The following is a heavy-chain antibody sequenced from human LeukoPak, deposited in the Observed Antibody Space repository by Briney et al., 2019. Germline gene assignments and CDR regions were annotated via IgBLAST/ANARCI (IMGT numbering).Heavy chain of an antibody. CDR3: ARAIAARVYNPYFDY. D-gene: IGHD6-6*01. V-gene: IGHV4-30-2*01. J-gene: IGHJ4*02. CDR1: GGSISSGGYS. Sequence: SQTLSLTCAVSGGSISSGGYSWSWIRQPPGKGLEWIGYIYHSGSTYYNPSLKSRVTISVDRSKNQFSLKLSSVTAADTAVYYCARAIAARVYNPYFDYWGQGTLVTVSS. CDR2: IYHSGST.